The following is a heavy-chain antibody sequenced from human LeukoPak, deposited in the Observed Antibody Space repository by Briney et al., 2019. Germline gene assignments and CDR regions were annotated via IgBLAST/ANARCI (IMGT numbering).Heavy chain of an antibody. CDR1: GVSFSGYY. V-gene: IGHV4-34*01. CDR3: VLRLAVAGTGYYGMDV. Sequence: SETLSLTCAVYGVSFSGYYWSWIRQPPGKGLEWIGEINHSGSTNYNPSLKSRVTISVDTSKNQFSLKLSSVTAADTAVYYCVLRLAVAGTGYYGMDVWGQGTTVTVSS. CDR2: INHSGST. J-gene: IGHJ6*02. D-gene: IGHD6-19*01.